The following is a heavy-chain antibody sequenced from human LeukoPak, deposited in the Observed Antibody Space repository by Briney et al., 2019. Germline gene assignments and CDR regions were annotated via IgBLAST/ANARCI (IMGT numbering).Heavy chain of an antibody. D-gene: IGHD4-11*01. V-gene: IGHV3-7*01. CDR3: ARDQYTVIFGYYYYYMDV. J-gene: IGHJ6*03. Sequence: GGSLRLSCAASGFTFSSYWMSWVRQAPGKGLEWVANIKQDGSEKYYVDSVKGRFTISRDNAKNSLYLQMNSLRAEDTAVYYCARDQYTVIFGYYYYYMDVWGKGTTVTASS. CDR1: GFTFSSYW. CDR2: IKQDGSEK.